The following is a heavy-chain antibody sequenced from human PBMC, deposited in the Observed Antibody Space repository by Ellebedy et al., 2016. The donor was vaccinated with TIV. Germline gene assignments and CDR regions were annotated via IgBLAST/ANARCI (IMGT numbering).Heavy chain of an antibody. CDR2: ISAYNGNT. V-gene: IGHV1-18*01. CDR3: ARCSGGSCYLLTY. J-gene: IGHJ4*02. CDR1: GYTFNSYA. D-gene: IGHD2-15*01. Sequence: AASVKVSCKTSGYTFNSYAVSWVRQAPGQGLEWLGWISAYNGNTNYAQKIQGRVTMTTDTSARTAYLELRSLRSDDTAVYYCARCSGGSCYLLTYWGQGTLVTVSS.